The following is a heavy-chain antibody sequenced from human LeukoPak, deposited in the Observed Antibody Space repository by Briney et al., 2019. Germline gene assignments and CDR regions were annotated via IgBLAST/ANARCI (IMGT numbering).Heavy chain of an antibody. J-gene: IGHJ4*02. CDR2: IYYIGST. V-gene: IGHV4-59*11. CDR3: AGIWYSSGYYFDY. D-gene: IGHD6-19*01. Sequence: SETLSLTCAVSGGSISSHYWSWIRQPPGKGLEWIGHIYYIGSTNYNPSLESRVTISVDTSKNQFSLRLSSVTAADTAVYYCAGIWYSSGYYFDYWGQGTLVTVSS. CDR1: GGSISSHY.